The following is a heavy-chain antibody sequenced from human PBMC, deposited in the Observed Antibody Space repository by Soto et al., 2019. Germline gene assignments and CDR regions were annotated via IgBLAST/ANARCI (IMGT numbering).Heavy chain of an antibody. V-gene: IGHV4-34*01. D-gene: IGHD3-10*01. Sequence: SETLSLTFAVYGGSFSGYYWSWIRQPPGKGLEWIGEINHSGSTNYNPSLKSRVTISVDTSKNQFSLKLSSVTAADTAVYYCATDFYGNYYYYGMDVWGQGTTVTVSS. CDR3: ATDFYGNYYYYGMDV. J-gene: IGHJ6*02. CDR2: INHSGST. CDR1: GGSFSGYY.